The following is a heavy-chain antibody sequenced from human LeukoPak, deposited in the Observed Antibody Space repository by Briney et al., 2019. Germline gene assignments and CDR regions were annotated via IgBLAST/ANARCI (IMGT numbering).Heavy chain of an antibody. Sequence: GGSLRLSCAASGFTFSSYAMSGVRQAPGKALEWVSAISGSGGSTYYADSVKGRFTISRDNSKNTLYLQMNSLRAEDTAVYYCAKVLRYFDWLSVFDYWGQGTLVTVSS. CDR2: ISGSGGST. D-gene: IGHD3-9*01. J-gene: IGHJ4*02. V-gene: IGHV3-23*01. CDR1: GFTFSSYA. CDR3: AKVLRYFDWLSVFDY.